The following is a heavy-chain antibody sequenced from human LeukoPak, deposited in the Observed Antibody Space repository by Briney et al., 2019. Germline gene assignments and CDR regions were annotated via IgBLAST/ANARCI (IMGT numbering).Heavy chain of an antibody. CDR3: ARDKDGSSGYYYDY. CDR1: GFTVSSNY. CDR2: LYSGGST. V-gene: IGHV3-66*01. D-gene: IGHD3-22*01. J-gene: IGHJ4*02. Sequence: PGGSLRLSCAASGFTVSSNYMSWVRQAPGKGLEWVPVLYSGGSTYYEDSVKDRFTISRDNSKNTLHLQMNSLRAEDTALYYCARDKDGSSGYYYDYWGQGTLVTVSS.